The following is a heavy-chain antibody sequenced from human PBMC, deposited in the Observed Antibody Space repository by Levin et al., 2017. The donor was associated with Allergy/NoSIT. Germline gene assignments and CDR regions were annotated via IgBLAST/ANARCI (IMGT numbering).Heavy chain of an antibody. Sequence: SCAASGFTFSNYAMSWVRQAPGKGLEWVSAITDTGGSTFYADSVKGRFTISRDSSKNTLYLQMNSLRAEDTAVYYCAKRVEYSSSSAYFQHWGQGTLVTVSS. CDR1: GFTFSNYA. D-gene: IGHD6-6*01. CDR3: AKRVEYSSSSAYFQH. J-gene: IGHJ1*01. V-gene: IGHV3-23*01. CDR2: ITDTGGST.